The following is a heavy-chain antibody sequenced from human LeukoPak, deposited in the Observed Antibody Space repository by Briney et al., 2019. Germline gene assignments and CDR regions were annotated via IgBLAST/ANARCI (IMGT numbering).Heavy chain of an antibody. D-gene: IGHD1-26*01. J-gene: IGHJ6*02. V-gene: IGHV4-34*01. CDR3: ARGLRIGLYYYYYGMDV. CDR1: GGSFSGYY. Sequence: SETLSLTCAVYGGSFSGYYWSWIRQPPGKGLEWIGEINHSGSTNYNPSLKSRVTISVDTSKNQFSLKLSSVTAADTAVYYCARGLRIGLYYYYYGMDVWGQGTTVTVSS. CDR2: INHSGST.